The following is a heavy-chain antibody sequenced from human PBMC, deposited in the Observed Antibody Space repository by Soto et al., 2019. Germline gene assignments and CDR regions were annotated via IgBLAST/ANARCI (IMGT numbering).Heavy chain of an antibody. V-gene: IGHV3-66*01. Sequence: GGSLRLSCAASGFTVNSDYMSWVRQAPGKGLEWVSVIYSNGSTYYADSVKGRFIISRDNSNNTLYLQMNSLRAEDTAVYYCARDNEGATLGYWGQGTLVTVSS. CDR2: IYSNGST. CDR3: ARDNEGATLGY. J-gene: IGHJ4*02. D-gene: IGHD1-26*01. CDR1: GFTVNSDY.